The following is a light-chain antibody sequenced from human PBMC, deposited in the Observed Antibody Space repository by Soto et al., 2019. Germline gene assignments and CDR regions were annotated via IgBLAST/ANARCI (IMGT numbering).Light chain of an antibody. CDR2: GAS. CDR1: QSVSSAY. J-gene: IGKJ5*01. V-gene: IGKV3-20*01. CDR3: QQYGGSVPIT. Sequence: EIVLTQSPGTLSLSPGERATLSCRASQSVSSAYLAWYQQKPGQAPRLLISGASSRATGIPDRFSGSGSGTDFRLTSSGPVPEDFAVYYCQQYGGSVPITFGQGTRLVIK.